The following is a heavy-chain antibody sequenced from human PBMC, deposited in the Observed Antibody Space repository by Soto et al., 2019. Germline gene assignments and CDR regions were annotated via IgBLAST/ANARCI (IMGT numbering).Heavy chain of an antibody. V-gene: IGHV1-69*13. CDR3: ARVGTGNYYDSSGPFYFDY. Sequence: SVKVSCKASGYSFTTYYIHWVRQAPGQGLEWMGGIIPIFGTANYAQKFQGRVTITADGSTSTAYMELSSLRSEDTAVYYCARVGTGNYYDSSGPFYFDYWGQGTLVTVSS. D-gene: IGHD3-22*01. CDR2: IIPIFGTA. CDR1: GYSFTTYY. J-gene: IGHJ4*02.